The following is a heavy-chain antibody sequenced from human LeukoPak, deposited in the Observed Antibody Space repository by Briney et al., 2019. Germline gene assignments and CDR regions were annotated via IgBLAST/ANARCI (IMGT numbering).Heavy chain of an antibody. J-gene: IGHJ4*02. CDR3: ASGYDSRGYQFDY. CDR2: IYYSGST. CDR1: GGSISSYY. Sequence: PSETLSLTCTVSGGSISSYYWSWIRQPPGEGLEWIGYIYYSGSTNYNPSLKSRVTISVDTSKNQFSLKLSSVTAADTAVYYRASGYDSRGYQFDYWGQGTLVTVSS. V-gene: IGHV4-59*01. D-gene: IGHD3-22*01.